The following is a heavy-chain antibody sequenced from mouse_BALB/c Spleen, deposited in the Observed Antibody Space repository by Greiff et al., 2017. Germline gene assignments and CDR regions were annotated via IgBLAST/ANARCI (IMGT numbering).Heavy chain of an antibody. CDR2: ISSGSSTI. D-gene: IGHD1-1*01. Sequence: EVKLVESGGGLVQPGGSRKLSCAASGFTFSSFGMHWVRQAPEKGLEWFAYISSGSSTIYYADTVKGRFTISRDNPKNTLFLQMTSLRSEDTAMYYCARGDYYFFDYWGQGTTLTVSS. J-gene: IGHJ2*01. CDR3: ARGDYYFFDY. V-gene: IGHV5-17*02. CDR1: GFTFSSFG.